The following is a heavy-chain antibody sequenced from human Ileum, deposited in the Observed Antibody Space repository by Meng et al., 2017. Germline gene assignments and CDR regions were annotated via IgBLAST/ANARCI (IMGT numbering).Heavy chain of an antibody. V-gene: IGHV4-4*02. CDR2: ISHSGSA. CDR1: SGSISSNTY. J-gene: IGHJ4*02. D-gene: IGHD4-23*01. Sequence: QVHLQESGPGLVRPSGTLSLTCAVSSGSISSNTYLSWVRQPPGKGLEWIGQISHSGSAYYNPSLKSRVTMSVDKSKSQFSLMLTSVTAADTAIYYCARHGGYSQDFWGQGTLVTVSS. CDR3: ARHGGYSQDF.